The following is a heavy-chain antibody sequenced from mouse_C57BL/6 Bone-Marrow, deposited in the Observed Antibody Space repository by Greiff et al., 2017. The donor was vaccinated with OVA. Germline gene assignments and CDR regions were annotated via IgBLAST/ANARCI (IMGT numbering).Heavy chain of an antibody. Sequence: EVKLEESGGGLVKPGGSLKLSCAASGFTFSSYTMSWVRQTPEKRLEWVATISGGGGNTYYPDSVKGRFTISRDNAKNTLYLQMSSLRSEDTALYYCAKLWLRRPYAMDYWGQGTSVTVSS. V-gene: IGHV5-9*01. D-gene: IGHD2-2*01. CDR2: ISGGGGNT. CDR1: GFTFSSYT. CDR3: AKLWLRRPYAMDY. J-gene: IGHJ4*01.